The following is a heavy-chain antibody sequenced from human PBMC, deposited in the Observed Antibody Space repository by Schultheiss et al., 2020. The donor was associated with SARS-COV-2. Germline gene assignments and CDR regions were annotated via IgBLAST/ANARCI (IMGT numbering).Heavy chain of an antibody. J-gene: IGHJ4*02. CDR2: INPNSGGT. CDR1: GYTFTSYD. Sequence: ASVKVSCKASGYTFTSYDINWVRQATGQGLEWMGWINPNSGGTNYAQKFQGRVTMTRDTSISTAYMELSRLRSDDTAVYYCARALYCTNGVCYTEPFDYWGQGTLVTVSS. V-gene: IGHV1-2*02. CDR3: ARALYCTNGVCYTEPFDY. D-gene: IGHD2-8*01.